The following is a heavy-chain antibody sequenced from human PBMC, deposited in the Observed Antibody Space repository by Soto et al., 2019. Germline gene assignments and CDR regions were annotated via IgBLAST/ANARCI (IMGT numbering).Heavy chain of an antibody. D-gene: IGHD5-12*01. V-gene: IGHV1-3*01. CDR2: IHAGNGYT. CDR3: AGVQYGGYDFKRAFDI. J-gene: IGHJ3*02. Sequence: QVQLVQSGAQVKKPGASVKVSCKASGYTFDNYALHWVRQAPGRRLEWMGWIHAGNGYTKYSKSFQGRVTITRDTSASTVHMDLSSLRSEDPAVYYCAGVQYGGYDFKRAFDIWGQGTMVTVSS. CDR1: GYTFDNYA.